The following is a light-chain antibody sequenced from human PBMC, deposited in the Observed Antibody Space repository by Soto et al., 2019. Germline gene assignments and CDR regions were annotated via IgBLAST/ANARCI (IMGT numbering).Light chain of an antibody. CDR1: QSVSSR. V-gene: IGKV3-15*01. CDR2: GAS. J-gene: IGKJ5*01. Sequence: EIVMTQSPATLSVSPGERVTLSCRASQSVSSRLAWYQQKPGQSPRLLIYGASTRATGIPARFSGSGSGTDFTLTISSLQSEDLAIYYCQQYHIWPYTFGQGTRLEIK. CDR3: QQYHIWPYT.